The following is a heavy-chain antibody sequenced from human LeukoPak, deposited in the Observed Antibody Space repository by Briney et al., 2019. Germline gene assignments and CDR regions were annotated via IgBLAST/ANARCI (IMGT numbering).Heavy chain of an antibody. CDR3: ARERWVDNSGPSGFFDY. CDR2: SYYSGTS. Sequence: SETLSLTCSVSGGSISSGAYYWTWIRQHPGKGLEWIGYSYYSGTSYYNPSLKNRLAISLDTSKNQFSLKLTSVTAADTAVYYCARERWVDNSGPSGFFDYWGQGTLVTVSS. D-gene: IGHD4-23*01. J-gene: IGHJ4*02. V-gene: IGHV4-31*03. CDR1: GGSISSGAYY.